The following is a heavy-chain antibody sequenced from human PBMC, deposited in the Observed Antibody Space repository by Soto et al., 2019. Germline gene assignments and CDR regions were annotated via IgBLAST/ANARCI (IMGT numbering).Heavy chain of an antibody. Sequence: ASVKVSCKASGYTFSNFGISWVRQAPGEGLEWMGWISPNSEKTKIAQRFQGRVTMTTDISTSTSYLELRGLTSDDTAVYYCTKDVKFDDIYTGYFVIDLWSQGTPVTVSS. D-gene: IGHD3-9*01. CDR3: TKDVKFDDIYTGYFVIDL. CDR2: ISPNSEKT. CDR1: GYTFSNFG. J-gene: IGHJ5*02. V-gene: IGHV1-18*01.